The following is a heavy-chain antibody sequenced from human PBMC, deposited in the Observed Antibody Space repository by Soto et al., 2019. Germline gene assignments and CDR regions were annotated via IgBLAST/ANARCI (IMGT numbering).Heavy chain of an antibody. Sequence: QVQLVESGGGVVQPGRSLRLSCAASGFTFSSYAMHWVRQAPGKGLEWVAVISYDGSNKYYADSVKGRFTISRDNSKNTLYLQMNSLRAEDTAVYYCARPVADSSGWYLYYYYYGMDVWGQGTTVTVSS. CDR3: ARPVADSSGWYLYYYYYGMDV. J-gene: IGHJ6*02. V-gene: IGHV3-30-3*01. D-gene: IGHD6-19*01. CDR2: ISYDGSNK. CDR1: GFTFSSYA.